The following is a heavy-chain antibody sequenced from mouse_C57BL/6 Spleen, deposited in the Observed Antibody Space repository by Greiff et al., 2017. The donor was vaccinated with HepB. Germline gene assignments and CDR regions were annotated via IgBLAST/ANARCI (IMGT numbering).Heavy chain of an antibody. V-gene: IGHV5-4*01. J-gene: IGHJ1*03. D-gene: IGHD1-1*01. CDR3: AREDYGTYFDV. Sequence: EVMLVESGGGLVKPGGSLKLSCAASGFTFSSYAMSWVRQTPEKRLEWVATISDGGSYTYYPDNVKGRFTISRDNAKNNLYLQMSHLKSEDTAMYYCAREDYGTYFDVWGTGTTVTVSS. CDR1: GFTFSSYA. CDR2: ISDGGSYT.